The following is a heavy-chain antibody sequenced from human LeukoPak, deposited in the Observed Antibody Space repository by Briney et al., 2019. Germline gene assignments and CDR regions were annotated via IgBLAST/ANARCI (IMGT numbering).Heavy chain of an antibody. J-gene: IGHJ4*02. V-gene: IGHV4-30-4*08. D-gene: IGHD2-21*02. CDR3: ARDGGDGPYYFDY. Sequence: SQTLSLTCTVSGGSISSGDYYWSWIRQPPGKGLEWIGYIYYSGSTYYNPSLKSRVTISVDTSKNQFSLKLSSVTAADTAVYYCARDGGDGPYYFDYWGQGTLVTVSS. CDR1: GGSISSGDYY. CDR2: IYYSGST.